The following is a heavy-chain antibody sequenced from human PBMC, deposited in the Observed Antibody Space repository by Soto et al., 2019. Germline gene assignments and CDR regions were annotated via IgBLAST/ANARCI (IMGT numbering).Heavy chain of an antibody. V-gene: IGHV5-10-1*01. CDR2: IDPSDSQT. J-gene: IGHJ4*02. D-gene: IGHD3-22*01. CDR1: GYSFAGYW. Sequence: GESLKISCKGSGYSFAGYWITWVRQKPGKGLEWMGRIDPSDSQTYYSPSFRGHVTISVTKSITTVFLQWSSLRAPDTAMYYCARQIYDSDTGPNFQYYFDSWGQGTPVTVSS. CDR3: ARQIYDSDTGPNFQYYFDS.